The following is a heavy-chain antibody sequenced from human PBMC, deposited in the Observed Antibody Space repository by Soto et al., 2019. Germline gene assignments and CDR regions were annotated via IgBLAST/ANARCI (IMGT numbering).Heavy chain of an antibody. CDR1: GYSFTSYW. CDR2: IYPGDSDT. CDR3: ARQDYGDYHQTGPYYYYGMDV. J-gene: IGHJ6*02. V-gene: IGHV5-51*01. D-gene: IGHD4-17*01. Sequence: GESLKISCKGSGYSFTSYWIGWVRQMPGKGLEWMGIIYPGDSDTRYSPSFQGQVTISADKSISTAYLQWSSLKASDTAMYYCARQDYGDYHQTGPYYYYGMDVWGQGTTVTVSS.